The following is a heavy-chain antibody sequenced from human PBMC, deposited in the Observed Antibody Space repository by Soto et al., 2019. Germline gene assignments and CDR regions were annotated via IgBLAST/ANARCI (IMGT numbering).Heavy chain of an antibody. Sequence: SETLSLTCTVSGDSISRYNYYWGWIRQPPGKGLEWIGSISYGGSTYYNPSLKSRVTISVGTSNNHFSRKLGSVTAADTAVYYCAKTLSNNQTPNWFDPWGQGTLVNVSS. CDR2: ISYGGST. V-gene: IGHV4-39*02. CDR1: GDSISRYNYY. J-gene: IGHJ5*02. D-gene: IGHD1-1*01. CDR3: AKTLSNNQTPNWFDP.